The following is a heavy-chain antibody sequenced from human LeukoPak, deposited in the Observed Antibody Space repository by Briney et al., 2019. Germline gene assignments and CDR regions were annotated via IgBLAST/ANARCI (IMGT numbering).Heavy chain of an antibody. V-gene: IGHV4-39*07. Sequence: SETLSLTCTVSGGSISSSSYYWGWIRQPPGKGLEWIGSIYYSGSTYYNPSLKSRVTISVDTSKNQFSLKLSSVTAADTAVYYCASSGLSLEILGIKGLGGRRAFDIWGQGTMVTVSS. CDR1: GGSISSSSYY. D-gene: IGHD2-15*01. CDR3: ASSGLSLEILGIKGLGGRRAFDI. CDR2: IYYSGST. J-gene: IGHJ3*02.